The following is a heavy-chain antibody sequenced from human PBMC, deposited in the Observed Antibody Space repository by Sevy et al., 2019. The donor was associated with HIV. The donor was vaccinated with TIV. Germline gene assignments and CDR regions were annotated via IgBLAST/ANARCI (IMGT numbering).Heavy chain of an antibody. V-gene: IGHV4-31*03. J-gene: IGHJ4*02. CDR2: IYYSGST. Sequence: SETLSLTCTVSGGSISSGGYYWSWIRQHPGKGLEWIGYIYYSGSTYYNPSLKSRVTISVDTSKNQFSLKLSSVTAADTAVYYCARRAPREYSSSSGYYFDYWGQGTLVTVSS. D-gene: IGHD6-6*01. CDR3: ARRAPREYSSSSGYYFDY. CDR1: GGSISSGGYY.